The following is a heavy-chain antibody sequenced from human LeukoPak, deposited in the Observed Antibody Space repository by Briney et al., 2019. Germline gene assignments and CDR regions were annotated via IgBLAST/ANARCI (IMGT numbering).Heavy chain of an antibody. CDR1: GYTFIN. D-gene: IGHD6-13*01. V-gene: IGHV1-46*01. Sequence: ASVKVSCKASGYTFINLHWVRQDSRHGLEWLGIINPRGGATDYSQKFQGRVTMTRDISTSTVYMELSGLRSDDTAVYFCARVGQIGAVADFWGQGTLITVSS. J-gene: IGHJ4*02. CDR3: ARVGQIGAVADF. CDR2: INPRGGAT.